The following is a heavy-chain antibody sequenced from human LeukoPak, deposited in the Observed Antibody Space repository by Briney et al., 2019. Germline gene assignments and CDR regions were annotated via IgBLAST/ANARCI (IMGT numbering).Heavy chain of an antibody. V-gene: IGHV3-74*01. CDR3: AKEGIAAAGTGDAFDI. Sequence: PGGSLRLSCAASGFTFSSYWMHWVRQAPGKGLVWVSRINSDGSSTSYADSVKGRFTISRDNAKDTLYLQMNSLRAEDTAVYYCAKEGIAAAGTGDAFDIWGQGTMVTVSS. CDR1: GFTFSSYW. D-gene: IGHD6-13*01. J-gene: IGHJ3*02. CDR2: INSDGSST.